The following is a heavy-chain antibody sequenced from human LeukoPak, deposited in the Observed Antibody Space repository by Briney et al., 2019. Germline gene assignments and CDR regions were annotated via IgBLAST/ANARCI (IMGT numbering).Heavy chain of an antibody. Sequence: GRSLRLSCAASGFTFSSYAMHWVRQAPGKGLEWVAVISYDGSSKYYADSVKGRFTISRDNSKNTLYLQMNSLRAEDTAVYYCAREGSHEGSITMVRGVTLYYYYYYMDVWGKGTTVTVSS. CDR1: GFTFSSYA. D-gene: IGHD3-10*01. J-gene: IGHJ6*03. CDR3: AREGSHEGSITMVRGVTLYYYYYYMDV. V-gene: IGHV3-30-3*01. CDR2: ISYDGSSK.